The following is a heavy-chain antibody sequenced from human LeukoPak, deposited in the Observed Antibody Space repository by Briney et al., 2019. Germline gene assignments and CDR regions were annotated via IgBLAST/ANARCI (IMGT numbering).Heavy chain of an antibody. CDR3: AKDSLYGDYYNWFDP. Sequence: TGGSLRLSCAASGFTFSSYGMHWVRQAPGKGLEWVAFIRYDGSNKYYADSVKGRFTISRDNSKNTLYLQMNSLRAEDTAVYYCAKDSLYGDYYNWFDPWGQGTLVTVSS. CDR1: GFTFSSYG. CDR2: IRYDGSNK. J-gene: IGHJ5*02. D-gene: IGHD4-17*01. V-gene: IGHV3-30*02.